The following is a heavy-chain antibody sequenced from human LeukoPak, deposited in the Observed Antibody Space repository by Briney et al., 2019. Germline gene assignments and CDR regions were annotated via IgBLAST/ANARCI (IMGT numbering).Heavy chain of an antibody. Sequence: ASVKVSCKASGYTFTSYDINWVRQATGQGLEWMGWMNPNSGNTGYVQKFQGRVTMTRNTSISTAYMELSSLRSEDTAIYYCARIGHDLYQTFDSWGHGTLITVSS. J-gene: IGHJ5*01. D-gene: IGHD2-2*01. CDR1: GYTFTSYD. V-gene: IGHV1-8*01. CDR2: MNPNSGNT. CDR3: ARIGHDLYQTFDS.